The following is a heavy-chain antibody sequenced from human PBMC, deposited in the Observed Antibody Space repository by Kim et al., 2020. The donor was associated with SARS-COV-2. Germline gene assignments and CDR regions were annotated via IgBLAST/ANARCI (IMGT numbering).Heavy chain of an antibody. CDR1: GFTFSSYG. D-gene: IGHD5-18*01. CDR3: AKDRDTAMVTMSDY. J-gene: IGHJ4*02. V-gene: IGHV3-30*18. CDR2: ISYDGSNK. Sequence: GGSLRLSCAASGFTFSSYGMHWVRQAPGKGLEWVAVISYDGSNKYYADSVKCRFTISRDNSKNTLYLQMNSLRAEDTAVYYCAKDRDTAMVTMSDYWGQGTLVTVSS.